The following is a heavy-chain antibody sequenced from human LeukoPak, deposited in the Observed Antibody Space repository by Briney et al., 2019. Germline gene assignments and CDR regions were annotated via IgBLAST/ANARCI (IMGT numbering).Heavy chain of an antibody. CDR3: ASNDIVVVPAAPAKPFDY. CDR2: IIPIFGTA. D-gene: IGHD2-2*01. J-gene: IGHJ4*02. Sequence: SVKVSCKASGGTFSSYAISWVRQAPGQGLEWMGGIIPIFGTANYAQKFQGRVTITADESTSTAYMELSSLRSEDTAVYYCASNDIVVVPAAPAKPFDYWGQGTLVTVSS. V-gene: IGHV1-69*13. CDR1: GGTFSSYA.